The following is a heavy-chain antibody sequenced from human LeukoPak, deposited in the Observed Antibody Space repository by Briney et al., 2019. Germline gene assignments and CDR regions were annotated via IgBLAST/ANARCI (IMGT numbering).Heavy chain of an antibody. CDR1: GYTFTSYY. D-gene: IGHD4-17*01. J-gene: IGHJ5*02. V-gene: IGHV1-46*01. CDR2: INPSGGST. CDR3: ARTTTRRGFDP. Sequence: ASVKVSCKASGYTFTSYYMHWVRQAPGQGLEWMGIINPSGGSTSYAQKFQGRVTMTRDMSTSTVYMELSSLRSEDTAVYYCARTTTRRGFDPWGQGTLVTVSS.